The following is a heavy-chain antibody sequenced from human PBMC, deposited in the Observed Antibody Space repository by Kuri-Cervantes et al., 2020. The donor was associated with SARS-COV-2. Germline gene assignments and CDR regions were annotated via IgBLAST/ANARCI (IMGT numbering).Heavy chain of an antibody. J-gene: IGHJ4*02. CDR3: ARHRDYGFDF. CDR2: ISHQGKT. CDR1: NYSITNLYY. Sequence: GSLRLSCVVSNYSITNLYYWGWIRQPPGKGLEWIGSISHQGKTFYNPSLKSRLSMSVDTAKNHFSLNLSSLTAADTAVFFCARHRDYGFDFWGRGVPVTVSS. D-gene: IGHD4-17*01. V-gene: IGHV4-38-2*01.